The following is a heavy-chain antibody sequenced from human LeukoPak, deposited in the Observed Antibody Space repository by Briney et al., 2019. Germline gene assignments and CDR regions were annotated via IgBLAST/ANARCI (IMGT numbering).Heavy chain of an antibody. CDR1: GYTFISYN. V-gene: IGHV1-8*03. CDR2: VNPRSGDA. CDR3: ARGVPLGYCTYGVCYSPYYFDY. Sequence: ASVRVSCKASGYTFISYNINWLRQATGQGLEWMGWVNPRSGDAGYLQKFQGRLTITRDSSIDTAYMDLSGLSSEDTAVYYCARGVPLGYCTYGVCYSPYYFDYWGQGTLATASS. J-gene: IGHJ4*02. D-gene: IGHD2-8*01.